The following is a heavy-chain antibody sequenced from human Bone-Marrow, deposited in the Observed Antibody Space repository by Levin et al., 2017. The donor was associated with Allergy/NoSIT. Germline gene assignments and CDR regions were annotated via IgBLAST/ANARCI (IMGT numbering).Heavy chain of an antibody. D-gene: IGHD1-1*01. CDR3: AKTQDPRPHLVQHFFDY. CDR2: ISAGGDNT. Sequence: PGGSLRLSCAASAFTFSSYVVSWVRQPPGKGLEWVSSISAGGDNTYYADSVKGRFTISRDNSKNTLYLQMDSLRAEDTAVYYCAKTQDPRPHLVQHFFDYWGQGTLVTVSS. V-gene: IGHV3-23*01. CDR1: AFTFSSYV. J-gene: IGHJ4*02.